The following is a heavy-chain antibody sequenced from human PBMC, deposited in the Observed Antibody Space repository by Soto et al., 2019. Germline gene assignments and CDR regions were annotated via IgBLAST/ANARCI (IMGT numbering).Heavy chain of an antibody. J-gene: IGHJ1*01. D-gene: IGHD3-22*01. CDR2: IIPIFGTA. V-gene: IGHV1-69*13. CDR1: GGTFSSYA. Sequence: SVKVSCKASGGTFSSYAISWVRQAPGQGLEWMGGIIPIFGTANYAQKFQGRVTITADESTSTAYMELSSLRSEDTAVYYCARSRPYDSSGYYYASWIFQHWGQGTLVTVSS. CDR3: ARSRPYDSSGYYYASWIFQH.